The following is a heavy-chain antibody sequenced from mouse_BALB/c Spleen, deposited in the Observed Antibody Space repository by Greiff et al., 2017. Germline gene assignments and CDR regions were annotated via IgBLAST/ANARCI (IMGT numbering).Heavy chain of an antibody. CDR2: ISYSGST. Sequence: DVKLQESGPGLVKPSQSLSLTCTVTGYSITSDYAWNWIRQFPGNKLEWMGYISYSGSTSYNPSLKSRISITRDTSKNQFFLQLNSVTTEDTATYYCARGGLGRGWFAYWGQGTLVTVSA. CDR1: GYSITSDYA. V-gene: IGHV3-2*02. J-gene: IGHJ3*01. D-gene: IGHD4-1*01. CDR3: ARGGLGRGWFAY.